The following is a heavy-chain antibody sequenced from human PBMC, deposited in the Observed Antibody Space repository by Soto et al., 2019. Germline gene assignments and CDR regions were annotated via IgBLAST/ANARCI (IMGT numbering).Heavy chain of an antibody. CDR2: INPSGGST. CDR1: GYTFTSYY. J-gene: IGHJ6*03. Sequence: GASVKVSCKASGYTFTSYYMHWVRQAPGQGLEWMGIINPSGGSTSYAQKYQGRVTMTRDTSTSTVYMELSSLRSEDTAVYYCASAVVPAAIDYYYYMDVWGKGTTVTVSS. V-gene: IGHV1-46*03. D-gene: IGHD2-2*01. CDR3: ASAVVPAAIDYYYYMDV.